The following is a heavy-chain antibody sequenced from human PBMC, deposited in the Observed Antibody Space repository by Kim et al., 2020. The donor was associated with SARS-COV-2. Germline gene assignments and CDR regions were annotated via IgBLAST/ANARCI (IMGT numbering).Heavy chain of an antibody. D-gene: IGHD3-22*01. CDR3: ARATRIGGLRHYDRKGAGYFDY. J-gene: IGHJ4*02. CDR1: GGSISSYY. Sequence: SETLSLTCTVSGGSISSYYWSWIRQPPGKGLEWIGYIYYSGSTNYNPSLKSRVTISVDTSKNQFSLKLSSVTAADTAVYYCARATRIGGLRHYDRKGAGYFDYWGQGTLVTVSS. CDR2: IYYSGST. V-gene: IGHV4-59*13.